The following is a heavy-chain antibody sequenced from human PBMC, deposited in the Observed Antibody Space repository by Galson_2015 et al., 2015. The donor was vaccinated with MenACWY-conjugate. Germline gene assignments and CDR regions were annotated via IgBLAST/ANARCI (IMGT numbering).Heavy chain of an antibody. D-gene: IGHD1-1*01. CDR1: GDSISSSSYQ. J-gene: IGHJ4*02. CDR2: IYYTGST. V-gene: IGHV4-39*01. Sequence: LSLTCTVSGDSISSSSYQWGWIRQPPGKGLEWIGSIYYTGSTYDNPSFKSRASISVDTSKNQFSLTLSSVTAADTAVYYCSRVRGTTGTDSWGQGTLVSVSS. CDR3: SRVRGTTGTDS.